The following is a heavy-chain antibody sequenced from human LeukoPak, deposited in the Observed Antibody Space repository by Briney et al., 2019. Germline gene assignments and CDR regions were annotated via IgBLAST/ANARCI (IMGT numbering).Heavy chain of an antibody. D-gene: IGHD6-13*01. CDR1: GFTFSSYS. Sequence: GGSLRLSCAASGFTFSSYSMNWVRQAPGKGLEWVSYISSSSSTIYYADSVKGRFTISRDNAKNSLYLQMNGLRAEDTAVYYCARDGSAPGLYFDSWGQGTLVTVSS. CDR3: ARDGSAPGLYFDS. CDR2: ISSSSSTI. J-gene: IGHJ4*02. V-gene: IGHV3-48*04.